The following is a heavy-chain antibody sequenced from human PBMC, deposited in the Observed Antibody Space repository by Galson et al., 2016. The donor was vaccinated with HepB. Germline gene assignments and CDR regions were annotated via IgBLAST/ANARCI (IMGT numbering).Heavy chain of an antibody. D-gene: IGHD6-6*01. CDR1: GFTFSSAW. V-gene: IGHV3-15*01. J-gene: IGHJ6*03. Sequence: SLRLSCAASGFTFSSAWMSWVRQAPGKGLEWVGRIKSKTDDGTTDYAAPVKGRFTISRDDSKSIAYLQMNSLKTEDTAVYYCSIAARPLYYYYMDVWGKGTTVTVSS. CDR2: IKSKTDDGTT. CDR3: SIAARPLYYYYMDV.